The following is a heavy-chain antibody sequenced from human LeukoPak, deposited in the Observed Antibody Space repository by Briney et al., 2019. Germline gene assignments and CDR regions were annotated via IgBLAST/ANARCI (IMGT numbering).Heavy chain of an antibody. D-gene: IGHD4-17*01. CDR1: GGSISSYY. Sequence: SETLSLTCTVSGGSISSYYWSWIRQPAGKGLEWIGRIYTSGSTNYNPSLKSRATMSVDTSKNQFSLKLSSVTAADTAVYYCARDGVDYGYYYYGMDVWGQGTTVTVSS. CDR2: IYTSGST. CDR3: ARDGVDYGYYYYGMDV. J-gene: IGHJ6*02. V-gene: IGHV4-4*07.